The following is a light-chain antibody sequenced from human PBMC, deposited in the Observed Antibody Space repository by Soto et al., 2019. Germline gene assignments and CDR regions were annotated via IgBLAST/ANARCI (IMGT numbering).Light chain of an antibody. CDR3: SSYTSRSTRV. CDR1: SNDIGGYNY. Sequence: QSALTQTASVSGSPGQSITISCTGTSNDIGGYNYVSWYQQHPGKAPKLMIYDVSNRPSGVSNRFSGSKSGNTASLTISGLEAEDEADYYCSSYTSRSTRVFGGGTQLTVL. J-gene: IGLJ2*01. V-gene: IGLV2-14*01. CDR2: DVS.